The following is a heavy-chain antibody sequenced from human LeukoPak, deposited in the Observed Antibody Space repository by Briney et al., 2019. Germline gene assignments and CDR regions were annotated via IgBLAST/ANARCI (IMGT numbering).Heavy chain of an antibody. J-gene: IGHJ3*02. D-gene: IGHD6-19*01. CDR2: ISAYNGNT. V-gene: IGHV1-18*01. CDR1: GYTFTNYA. CDR3: AILHSSGCPLDDFDI. Sequence: GASVKVSCKASGYTFTNYAISWVRQAPGQGLERMGWISAYNGNTKYAQKYQGRVTMTTDTSTSTAYMKLRGLTSDDTAVYYCAILHSSGCPLDDFDIWGQGTMVTVSS.